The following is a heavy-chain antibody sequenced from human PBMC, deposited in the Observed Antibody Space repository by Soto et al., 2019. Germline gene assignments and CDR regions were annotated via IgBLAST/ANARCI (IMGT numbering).Heavy chain of an antibody. J-gene: IGHJ6*02. CDR2: VNGGGDIT. V-gene: IGHV3-23*01. CDR3: ARGHFGVTIDV. D-gene: IGHD3-3*01. Sequence: EVQLLESGGGLVQPGGSLRLSCAASEFTFSSYSMSWVRQAPGKGLEWVSGVNGGGDITYYADSVKGRFTISRDNSKNTLYLHMSSLRAEDTAVFYCARGHFGVTIDVWGQGTTVTVSS. CDR1: EFTFSSYS.